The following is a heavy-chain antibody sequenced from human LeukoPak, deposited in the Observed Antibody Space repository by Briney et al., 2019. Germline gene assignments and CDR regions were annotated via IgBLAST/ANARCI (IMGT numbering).Heavy chain of an antibody. Sequence: GGSLRLSCAASGFTFNRNWVSWVRQAPGKGLEWVANIKQDGSEKYYVDSVKGRFTISRDNAKNSLYLEMNSLRAEDTAIYYCAREVPSYDPTFDYWGQGTLVTVSS. D-gene: IGHD5-12*01. CDR3: AREVPSYDPTFDY. V-gene: IGHV3-7*01. J-gene: IGHJ4*02. CDR2: IKQDGSEK. CDR1: GFTFNRNW.